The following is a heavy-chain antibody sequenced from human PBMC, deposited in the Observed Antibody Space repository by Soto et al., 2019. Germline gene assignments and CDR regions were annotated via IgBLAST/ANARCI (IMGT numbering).Heavy chain of an antibody. CDR1: GFTFDDFA. V-gene: IGHV3-9*01. D-gene: IGHD4-17*01. J-gene: IGHJ6*02. Sequence: EVQLVESGGGLVQPGRALRLACAASGFTFDDFAMHWVRQVPGKGLEWGSGISWDSTGIGYADSVKGRFTISRDNAKNSLYLQMDSLGVEDTALYYCAKDFHEIDDGDFRYYFYGMDVWGQGTTVTVSS. CDR2: ISWDSTGI. CDR3: AKDFHEIDDGDFRYYFYGMDV.